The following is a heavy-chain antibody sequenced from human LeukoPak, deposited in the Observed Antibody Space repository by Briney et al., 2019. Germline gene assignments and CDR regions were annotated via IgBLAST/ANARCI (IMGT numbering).Heavy chain of an antibody. CDR3: ARDVYGGNSPLDY. CDR2: IYYSGST. J-gene: IGHJ4*02. V-gene: IGHV4-38-2*02. CDR1: GYSISSGYY. D-gene: IGHD4-23*01. Sequence: SETLSLTCTVSGYSISSGYYWGWIRQPPGKGLEWIGNIYYSGSTYYNPSLKSRVTISVDTSKNQFSLELSSVTAADTAVYYCARDVYGGNSPLDYWGQGTLVTVSA.